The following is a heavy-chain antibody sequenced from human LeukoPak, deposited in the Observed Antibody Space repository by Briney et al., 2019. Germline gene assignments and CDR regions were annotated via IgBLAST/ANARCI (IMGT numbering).Heavy chain of an antibody. Sequence: SETLSLTCTVSGGSINSSSYYWGWIRQPPGKGLEWIGSIYYSGSTYYNPSLKSRVTISVDTSKNQFSLKLSSVTAADTAVYYCARGGHDYSFFDYWGQGTLVTVSS. CDR2: IYYSGST. V-gene: IGHV4-39*07. J-gene: IGHJ4*02. CDR1: GGSINSSSYY. D-gene: IGHD4-11*01. CDR3: ARGGHDYSFFDY.